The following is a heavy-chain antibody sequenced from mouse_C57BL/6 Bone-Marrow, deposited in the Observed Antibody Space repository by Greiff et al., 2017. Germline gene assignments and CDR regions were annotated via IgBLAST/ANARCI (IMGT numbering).Heavy chain of an antibody. V-gene: IGHV5-6*01. CDR3: AIHYYGSSLGY. Sequence: EVQVVESGGDLVKPGGSLKLSCAASGFTFSSYGMSWVRQTPDKRLEWVATISSGGSYTYYPDSVKGRFTISRDNAKNTLYLQMSSLKSEDTAMYYCAIHYYGSSLGYWGQGTTLTVSS. CDR1: GFTFSSYG. J-gene: IGHJ2*01. D-gene: IGHD1-1*01. CDR2: ISSGGSYT.